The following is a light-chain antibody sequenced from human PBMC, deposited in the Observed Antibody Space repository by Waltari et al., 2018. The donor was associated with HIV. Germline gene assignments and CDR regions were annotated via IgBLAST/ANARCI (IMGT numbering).Light chain of an antibody. CDR3: QQYGSSPYT. CDR1: QSRSSNY. V-gene: IGKV3-20*01. Sequence: EIVLTQSPGPLSLSPGDRAALSCRASQSRSSNYLVWYQQKPGQAPRLLIYRASSRATGIPDRFSGSGSGTDFTLTISRLEPEDFATYYCQQYGSSPYTFGQGTKVEIK. CDR2: RAS. J-gene: IGKJ2*01.